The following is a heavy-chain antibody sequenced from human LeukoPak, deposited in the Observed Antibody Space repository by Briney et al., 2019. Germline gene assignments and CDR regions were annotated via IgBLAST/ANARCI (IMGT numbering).Heavy chain of an antibody. V-gene: IGHV4-30-2*02. CDR1: GGSISSGGYS. CDR2: IYHSGST. D-gene: IGHD2-2*01. J-gene: IGHJ3*02. Sequence: KPSETLSLTCAVSGGSISSGGYSWSWIRQPPGKGLEWIGYIYHSGSTYYNPSLKSRVTISVDTSKNQFSLKLSSVTAADTAVYYCAISMYYARGAFDIWGQGTMVTVSS. CDR3: AISMYYARGAFDI.